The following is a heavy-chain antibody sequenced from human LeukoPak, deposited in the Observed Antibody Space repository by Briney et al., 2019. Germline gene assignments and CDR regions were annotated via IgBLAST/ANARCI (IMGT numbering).Heavy chain of an antibody. Sequence: SETLSLTCTVSGGSISSSSYYWGWIRQPPGKGLEWIGSIYYSGSTYYNPSLKSRVTISVDTSKNQFSLKLSSVTAADTAVYYCARDQHQDRYYDFWSGYLYYYYMDVWGKGTTVTVSS. D-gene: IGHD3-3*01. CDR3: ARDQHQDRYYDFWSGYLYYYYMDV. J-gene: IGHJ6*03. CDR1: GGSISSSSYY. CDR2: IYYSGST. V-gene: IGHV4-39*07.